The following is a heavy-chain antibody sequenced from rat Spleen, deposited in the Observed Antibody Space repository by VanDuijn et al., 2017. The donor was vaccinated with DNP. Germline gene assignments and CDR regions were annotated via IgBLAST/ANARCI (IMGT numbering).Heavy chain of an antibody. CDR1: GFTFSNSD. V-gene: IGHV5-27*01. CDR3: AKDKHFYAMDV. Sequence: EVQLVETGGGLVQPGRSLKLSCVASGFTFSNSDMAWVRQAPTKGLEWVASISTSGGSTYYRDSVKGRFTISRDNAKSTLYLQMNSLRSEDTATYYCAKDKHFYAMDVWGQGSSVTVSS. CDR2: ISTSGGST. J-gene: IGHJ4*01.